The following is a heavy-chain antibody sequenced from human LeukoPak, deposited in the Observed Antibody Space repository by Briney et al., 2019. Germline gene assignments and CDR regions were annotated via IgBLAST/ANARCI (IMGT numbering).Heavy chain of an antibody. Sequence: PGGSLRLSCAASGFIFSSYAMHWVRQAPGKGLEWVAVISYDGSNKYYADSVKGRFTISRDNSKNTLYLQMNSLRAEDTAVYYCAKEKEWFGESIVATIFDYWGQGTLVTVSS. CDR2: ISYDGSNK. CDR1: GFIFSSYA. CDR3: AKEKEWFGESIVATIFDY. V-gene: IGHV3-30*04. J-gene: IGHJ4*02. D-gene: IGHD5-12*01.